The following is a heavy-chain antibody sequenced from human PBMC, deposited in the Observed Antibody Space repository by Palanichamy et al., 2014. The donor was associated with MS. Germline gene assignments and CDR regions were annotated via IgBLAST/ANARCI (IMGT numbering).Heavy chain of an antibody. J-gene: IGHJ3*02. CDR2: IWYDGSNK. CDR3: ARETYDTSGYEAFDI. CDR1: GFIFSRYG. V-gene: IGHV3-33*01. Sequence: QVQLVESGGGVVQPGRSLRLSCAASGFIFSRYGMHWVRQAPGKGLEWMALIWYDGSNKYSADSVKGRFIISRDNSKNTVFLQMNSLRVEDTAVYHCARETYDTSGYEAFDIWGQGTMVTVSP. D-gene: IGHD3-22*01.